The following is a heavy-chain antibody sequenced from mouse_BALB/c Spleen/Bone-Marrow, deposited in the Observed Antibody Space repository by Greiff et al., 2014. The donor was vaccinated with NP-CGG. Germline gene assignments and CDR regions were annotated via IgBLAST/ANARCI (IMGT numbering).Heavy chain of an antibody. Sequence: VHVKQSGGGLVQPGGSRKLSCAASGFTFSSFGMHWVRQAPEKGLEWIAYISSDSGAIFYADTVKGRFTISRDNPKNTLFLQMTSLRSEDTAIYFCTRGGNWEDFDYWGQGTTLTVSS. CDR2: ISSDSGAI. CDR3: TRGGNWEDFDY. CDR1: GFTFSSFG. D-gene: IGHD4-1*01. J-gene: IGHJ2*01. V-gene: IGHV5-17*02.